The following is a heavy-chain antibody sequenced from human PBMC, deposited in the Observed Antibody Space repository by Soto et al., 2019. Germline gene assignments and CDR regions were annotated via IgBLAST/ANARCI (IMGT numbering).Heavy chain of an antibody. CDR1: GGTFSSYA. J-gene: IGHJ6*02. V-gene: IGHV1-69*01. D-gene: IGHD2-15*01. CDR3: AREGSSPNYYYYGMDV. Sequence: QVQLVQSGAEVKKPGSSVKVSCRASGGTFSSYAVSWVRQAPGQGLEWMGVIIPLVGSPKYAQKFQGRVTITADDSATTAYMELTGLRSDDTAVYYCAREGSSPNYYYYGMDVWGQGTTVTVSS. CDR2: IIPLVGSP.